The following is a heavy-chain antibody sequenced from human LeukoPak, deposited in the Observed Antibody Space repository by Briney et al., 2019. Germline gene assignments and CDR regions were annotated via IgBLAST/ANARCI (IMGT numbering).Heavy chain of an antibody. V-gene: IGHV1-8*03. CDR3: ARGRGRWFDP. CDR1: GYTFTGYY. J-gene: IGHJ5*02. D-gene: IGHD3-16*01. CDR2: MNPKSGNT. Sequence: ASVKVSCKASGYTFTGYYMHWVRQAPGQGLEWMGWMNPKSGNTGYAQKFQGRVTITRNTSISTAYMELSSLRSEDTAVYYCARGRGRWFDPWGQGTLVTVSS.